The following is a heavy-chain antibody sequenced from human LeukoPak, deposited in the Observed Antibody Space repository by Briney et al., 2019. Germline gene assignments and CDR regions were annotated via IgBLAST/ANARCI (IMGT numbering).Heavy chain of an antibody. V-gene: IGHV4-61*02. J-gene: IGHJ4*02. CDR3: ARSTIAAGGTLDY. Sequence: SETLSLTCTVSGGSISSGNYYWTWIRQPAGKGLEWIGRICTTGSTNYNPSLKSRVTISIDTSKNQFSLKLNSVTAADTAVYYCARSTIAAGGTLDYWGQGTLVTVSS. D-gene: IGHD6-25*01. CDR1: GGSISSGNYY. CDR2: ICTTGST.